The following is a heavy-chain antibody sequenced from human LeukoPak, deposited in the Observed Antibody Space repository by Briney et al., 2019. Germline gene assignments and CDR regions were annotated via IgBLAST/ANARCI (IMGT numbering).Heavy chain of an antibody. CDR3: ARLPVAYDY. CDR2: IYYSGST. D-gene: IGHD5-12*01. V-gene: IGHV4-39*01. Sequence: KTSETLSLTCTVSGGSISSSSYYWGWIRQPPGKGLEWIGSIYYSGSTYHNPSLKSRVTISVDTSKNQFSLKLSSVTAADTAVYYCARLPVAYDYWGQGTLVTVSS. J-gene: IGHJ4*02. CDR1: GGSISSSSYY.